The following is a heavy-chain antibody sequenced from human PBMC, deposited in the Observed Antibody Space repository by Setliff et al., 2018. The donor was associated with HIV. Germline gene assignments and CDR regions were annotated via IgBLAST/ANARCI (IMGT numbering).Heavy chain of an antibody. CDR1: GFTFSTYG. CDR2: IRYDGSNQ. Sequence: GGSLRLSCAASGFTFSTYGMQWVRQAPGKGLEWVAFIRYDGSNQYYADSVKGRFTISRDNSRTTMYLQMNSLRAEDTAVYYCAKRATATAPFDYWGQGTLVTVSS. V-gene: IGHV3-30*02. D-gene: IGHD2-15*01. J-gene: IGHJ4*02. CDR3: AKRATATAPFDY.